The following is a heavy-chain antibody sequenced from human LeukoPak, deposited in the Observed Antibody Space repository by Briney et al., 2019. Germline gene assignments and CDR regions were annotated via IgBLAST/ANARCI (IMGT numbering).Heavy chain of an antibody. CDR2: IIPIFGTA. Sequence: SVKVSCKASGYTFTSYGISWVRQAPGQGLEWMGGIIPIFGTANYAQKFQGRVAITADESTSTAYMELSSLRSEDTAVYYCARSRGSCYSCGDYWGQGTLVTVSS. J-gene: IGHJ4*02. CDR3: ARSRGSCYSCGDY. D-gene: IGHD2-15*01. CDR1: GYTFTSYG. V-gene: IGHV1-69*13.